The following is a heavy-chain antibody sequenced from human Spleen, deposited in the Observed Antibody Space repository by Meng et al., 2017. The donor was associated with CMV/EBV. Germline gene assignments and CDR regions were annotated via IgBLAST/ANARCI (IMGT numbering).Heavy chain of an antibody. Sequence: GGSLRLSCAASGFTFTSYDMYWVRQATGKGLEWVSGIGPAGDRYYLGSVKGRFSISRENAKNSLYLQMNSLRPGDTAVYYCARWDPVGSIFDYWGQGTLVTVSS. V-gene: IGHV3-13*01. D-gene: IGHD1-26*01. CDR3: ARWDPVGSIFDY. CDR2: IGPAGDR. J-gene: IGHJ4*02. CDR1: GFTFTSYD.